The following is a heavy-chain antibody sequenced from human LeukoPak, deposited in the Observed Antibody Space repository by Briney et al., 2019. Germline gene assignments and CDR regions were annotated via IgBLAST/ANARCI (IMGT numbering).Heavy chain of an antibody. CDR2: IYHSGST. Sequence: SETLSLTCTVSGYSNSRDYYWGWIRPPPGKGLEWIGSIYHSGSTYYNPSLKSRVTISVDTSKNQFSLKLSSVTAADTAVYYCARGRYYYGSGSYLDYWGQGTLVTVSS. D-gene: IGHD3-10*01. CDR1: GYSNSRDYY. V-gene: IGHV4-38-2*02. J-gene: IGHJ4*02. CDR3: ARGRYYYGSGSYLDY.